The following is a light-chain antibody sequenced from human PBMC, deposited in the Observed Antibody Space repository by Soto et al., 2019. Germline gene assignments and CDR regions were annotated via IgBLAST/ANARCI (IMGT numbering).Light chain of an antibody. V-gene: IGKV1-27*01. CDR1: QGISNY. J-gene: IGKJ4*01. CDR3: QKYNHAPT. CDR2: AAS. Sequence: DIQMTQSPSSLSASVGDRVTITCRASQGISNYLAWYQQKPWKVPELLIYAASTLQSGVPSRFSGSGSGTDITLTISSLQPEDIATYYCQKYNHAPTFGGGTKVEIK.